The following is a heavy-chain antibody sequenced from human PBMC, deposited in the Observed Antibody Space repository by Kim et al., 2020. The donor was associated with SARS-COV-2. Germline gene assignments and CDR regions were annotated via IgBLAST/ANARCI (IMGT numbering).Heavy chain of an antibody. Sequence: GGSLRLSCAASGSTFRTNAMSWVRQSPGTGLEWVSSINYNGAGTYYADSVKGRFTVSRDNSKNMLYLQMNSLRADDTAIYYCAKDCRWELPVSCWFDPWG. CDR3: AKDCRWELPVSCWFDP. CDR2: INYNGAGT. D-gene: IGHD2-15*01. V-gene: IGHV3-23*01. J-gene: IGHJ5*02. CDR1: GSTFRTNA.